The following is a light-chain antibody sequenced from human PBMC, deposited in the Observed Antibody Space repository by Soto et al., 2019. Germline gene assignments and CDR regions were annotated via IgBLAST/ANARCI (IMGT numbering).Light chain of an antibody. Sequence: IQMTQSPSSLSASVGDRVTITCRASQSITSYLNWYQHKPGKAPKVLIYDASTLQSGVPSRFSGSGSGTDFTLTISSLQPEDFATYYCQHSYTTPLTFGGGTKVDIK. CDR2: DAS. CDR3: QHSYTTPLT. CDR1: QSITSY. J-gene: IGKJ4*01. V-gene: IGKV1-39*01.